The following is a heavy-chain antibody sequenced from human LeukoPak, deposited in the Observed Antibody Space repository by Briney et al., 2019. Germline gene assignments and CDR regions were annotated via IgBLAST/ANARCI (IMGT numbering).Heavy chain of an antibody. Sequence: SETLSLTCTVSGGSISSYYWSWIRQPPGKGLEWIGYIYYSGSANYNPSLKSRVTISVDTSKNQFSLKLSSVTAADTAVYHCARDLDSSSSLGYHGMDVWGQGTTVTVSS. V-gene: IGHV4-59*01. CDR2: IYYSGSA. CDR3: ARDLDSSSSLGYHGMDV. D-gene: IGHD6-6*01. CDR1: GGSISSYY. J-gene: IGHJ6*02.